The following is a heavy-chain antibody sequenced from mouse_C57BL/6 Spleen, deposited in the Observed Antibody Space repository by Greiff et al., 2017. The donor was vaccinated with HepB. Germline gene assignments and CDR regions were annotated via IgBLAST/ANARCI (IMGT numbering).Heavy chain of an antibody. D-gene: IGHD2-4*01. CDR2: ISYDGSN. CDR3: ARDRDYDYGFDY. CDR1: GYSITSGYY. V-gene: IGHV3-6*01. J-gene: IGHJ2*01. Sequence: ESGPGLVKPSQSLSLTCSVTGYSITSGYYWNWIRQFPGNKLEWMGYISYDGSNNYNPSLKNRISITRDTSKNQFFLKLNSVTTEDTATYYCARDRDYDYGFDYLGQGTTLTVSS.